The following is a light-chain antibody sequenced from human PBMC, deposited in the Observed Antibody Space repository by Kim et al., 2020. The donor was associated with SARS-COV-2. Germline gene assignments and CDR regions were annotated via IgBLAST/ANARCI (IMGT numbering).Light chain of an antibody. Sequence: GASVKLTCTLSSGHSSYAIAWHQQQPEKGARYLMKLNSDGSPSKGDGIPDRFSGSSSGAERYLTISSLQAEDEADYYCQTWGTGPVFGGGTKLTVL. V-gene: IGLV4-69*01. CDR3: QTWGTGPV. CDR1: SGHSSYA. CDR2: LNSDGSP. J-gene: IGLJ3*02.